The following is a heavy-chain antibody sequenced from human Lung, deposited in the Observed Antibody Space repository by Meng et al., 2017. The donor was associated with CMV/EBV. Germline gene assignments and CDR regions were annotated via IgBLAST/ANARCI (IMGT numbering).Heavy chain of an antibody. Sequence: ASXXVSXKASGYTFTGYYIHWMRQAPGQGLEWMGWINPMNGDAKYARKFQGRVTMTRDTSINTASVDVSNLRSDDTALYYCARGGWGRTDGPFDSWGQGTLVTVSS. CDR2: INPMNGDA. J-gene: IGHJ4*02. CDR3: ARGGWGRTDGPFDS. D-gene: IGHD3-16*01. V-gene: IGHV1-2*02. CDR1: GYTFTGYY.